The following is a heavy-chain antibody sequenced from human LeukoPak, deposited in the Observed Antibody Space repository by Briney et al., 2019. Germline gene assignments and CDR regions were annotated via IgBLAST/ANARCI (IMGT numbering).Heavy chain of an antibody. CDR2: IYTSGNT. CDR3: ATSRFSGGLGRFDP. CDR1: GDSISSGTYY. J-gene: IGHJ5*02. V-gene: IGHV4-61*02. Sequence: SSETLSLTCTVSGDSISSGTYYWNWIRQPAGKRLEWIGRIYTSGNTYYNPSLKSRVTISVDTSKNQFSLNLTSVTAADTAVYYCATSRFSGGLGRFDPWGQGTLVTVSS. D-gene: IGHD3-10*01.